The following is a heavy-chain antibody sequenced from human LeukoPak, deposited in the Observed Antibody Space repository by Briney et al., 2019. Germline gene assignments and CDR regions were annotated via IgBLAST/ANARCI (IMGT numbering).Heavy chain of an antibody. V-gene: IGHV3-30*18. D-gene: IGHD6-19*01. J-gene: IGHJ4*02. CDR3: AKDGDSSGWYYFDY. Sequence: RGSLRLSCAASGFTFSSYSMNWVRQAPGKGLEWVAVISYDGSNKYYAGSVKGRFTISRDNSKNTLYLQMNSLRAEDTAVYYCAKDGDSSGWYYFDYWGQGTLVTVSS. CDR2: ISYDGSNK. CDR1: GFTFSSYS.